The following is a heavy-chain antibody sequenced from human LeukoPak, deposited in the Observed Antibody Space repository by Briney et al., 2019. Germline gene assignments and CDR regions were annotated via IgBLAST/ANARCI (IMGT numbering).Heavy chain of an antibody. J-gene: IGHJ6*03. D-gene: IGHD6-6*01. Sequence: SQTLSLXCTVSGGSISSGDYYWSWIRQPPGKGLEWIGYIYYSGITYYNPSLKSRVTISVDTSKNQFSLKLSSVTAADTAVYYCARRLEYSSSSKDYYYYYMDVWGKGTTVTVSS. CDR1: GGSISSGDYY. V-gene: IGHV4-30-4*08. CDR2: IYYSGIT. CDR3: ARRLEYSSSSKDYYYYYMDV.